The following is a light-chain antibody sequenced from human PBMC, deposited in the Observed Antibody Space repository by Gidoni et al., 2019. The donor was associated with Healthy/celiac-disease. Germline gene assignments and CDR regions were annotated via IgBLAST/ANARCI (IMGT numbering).Light chain of an antibody. CDR2: DVI. CDR3: SAYTSSSTLRGV. Sequence: SALNQPASVSGSPGQSITISCTGTTSDVVGYNYVSWYQQHTGKATKRMIYDVINRPSGVSNRFSGSKSGNTASLTISGLQAEDEADYYCSAYTSSSTLRGVFGGVTKLTVL. CDR1: TSDVVGYNY. J-gene: IGLJ2*01. V-gene: IGLV2-14*03.